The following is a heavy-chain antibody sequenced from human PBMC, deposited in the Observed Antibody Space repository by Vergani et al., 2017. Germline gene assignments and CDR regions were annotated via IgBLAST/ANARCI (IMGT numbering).Heavy chain of an antibody. J-gene: IGHJ3*02. D-gene: IGHD2/OR15-2a*01. V-gene: IGHV4-38-2*02. Sequence: QVKLQESGPGLVKPSETLSLTCTVSGASVNSYYWSWIRQPPGKGLEWIGSIYHSGSTYYNPSLKSRVTISVDTSKNQFSLKLSSVTAADTAVYYCASPYIVRASGAFDIWGQGTMVTVSS. CDR3: ASPYIVRASGAFDI. CDR1: GASVNSYY. CDR2: IYHSGST.